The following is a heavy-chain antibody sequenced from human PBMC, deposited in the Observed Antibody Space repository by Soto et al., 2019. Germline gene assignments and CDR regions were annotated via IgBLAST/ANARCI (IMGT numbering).Heavy chain of an antibody. CDR3: ARLWFGEDVAVYFDY. Sequence: QVQLVQSGAEVKKPGASVKVSCKASGYTFTSYGISWVRQAPGQGLEWMGWISAYNGNTNYAQKLQGRVTMTTDTATSTAYVELRSLRSADTAVYYCARLWFGEDVAVYFDYWGQGPLVTVSS. D-gene: IGHD3-10*01. CDR1: GYTFTSYG. V-gene: IGHV1-18*01. CDR2: ISAYNGNT. J-gene: IGHJ4*02.